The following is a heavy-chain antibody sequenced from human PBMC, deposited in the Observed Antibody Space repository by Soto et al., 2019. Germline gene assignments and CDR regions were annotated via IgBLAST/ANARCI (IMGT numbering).Heavy chain of an antibody. D-gene: IGHD2-15*01. CDR1: GFTFSSCD. CDR2: IGTAGDT. CDR3: ARGYCSGGSYPFSGYYYYMDV. V-gene: IGHV3-13*01. Sequence: PGGSLRLSCAASGFTFSSCDMHWVRQATGKGLEWVSAIGTAGDTYYPGSVKGRFTISRENAKNSLYLQMNSLRAGDTAVYYCARGYCSGGSYPFSGYYYYMDVWGKGTTVTVSS. J-gene: IGHJ6*03.